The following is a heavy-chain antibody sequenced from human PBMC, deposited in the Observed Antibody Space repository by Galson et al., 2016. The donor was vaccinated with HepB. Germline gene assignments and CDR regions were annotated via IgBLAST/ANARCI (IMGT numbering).Heavy chain of an antibody. J-gene: IGHJ4*02. CDR2: LYSGGTT. D-gene: IGHD3-16*01. V-gene: IGHV3-53*01. CDR1: GFGVSSNY. CDR3: ARGGKWQPGSLYFDS. Sequence: SLRLSCAASGFGVSSNYMSWVRQAPGKGLEWLSVLYSGGTTFYAGSVRGRFTISRDNSQNTLYLQMNSLRAEDTAVYFCARGGKWQPGSLYFDSWGQGTLVTVSS.